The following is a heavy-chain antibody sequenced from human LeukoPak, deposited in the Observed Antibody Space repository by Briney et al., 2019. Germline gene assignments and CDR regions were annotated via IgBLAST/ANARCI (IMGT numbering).Heavy chain of an antibody. CDR3: ARVLLDPYDSSAYYFDY. CDR1: GSTLSSNW. CDR2: VNSDRSSR. V-gene: IGHV3-74*01. Sequence: GGSLRFSCAAPGSTLSSNWMHWVRQAQRKRPLWLSRVNSDRSSRSYAGSVKGRFTVSRVNAEYTLYLRMNSLRAEDTSVYYCARVLLDPYDSSAYYFDYWGQGTMVTVSS. D-gene: IGHD3-22*01. J-gene: IGHJ4*01.